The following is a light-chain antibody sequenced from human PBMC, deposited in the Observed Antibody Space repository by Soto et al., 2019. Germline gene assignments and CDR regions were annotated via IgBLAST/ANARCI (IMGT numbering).Light chain of an antibody. V-gene: IGLV6-57*04. J-gene: IGLJ2*01. CDR1: SGSIASNY. Sequence: LTQPHSVSESPGKTVTISCTRSSGSIASNYVQWYQQRPGSAPTAVISKDNQRPSGVPDRFSGSVDTSSNSASLTISGLKTEDEADYYCQSYDSSTVVFGGGTKLTVL. CDR3: QSYDSSTVV. CDR2: KDN.